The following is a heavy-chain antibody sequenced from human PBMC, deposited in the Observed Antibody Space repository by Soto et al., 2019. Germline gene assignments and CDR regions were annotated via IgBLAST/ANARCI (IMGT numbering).Heavy chain of an antibody. CDR3: ARVGGLRFYYYYGLAV. CDR1: GYTLTSYG. Sequence: ASVKVFCKASGYTLTSYGISWVRQAPGQGLEWMGWISAYNGNTNYAQKLQGRVTMTTDTSTSTAYMELRSLRSDDTAVYYCARVGGLRFYYYYGLAVWGQGTTVTVSS. D-gene: IGHD4-17*01. CDR2: ISAYNGNT. V-gene: IGHV1-18*01. J-gene: IGHJ6*02.